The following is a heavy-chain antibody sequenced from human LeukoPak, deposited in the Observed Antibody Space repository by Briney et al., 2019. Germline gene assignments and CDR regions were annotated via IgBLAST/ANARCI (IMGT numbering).Heavy chain of an antibody. CDR2: IYYSGSA. Sequence: SETLSLTCTVSGGSISSFYWSWIRQPPGQGLEWIGYIYYSGSAKYNPSLKSRVSTSVDTSKNQFSLKLSPVTAADTAVYYCARMKRSAFGSSPGEKWGQGTLVTVSS. CDR1: GGSISSFY. V-gene: IGHV4-59*01. CDR3: ARMKRSAFGSSPGEK. D-gene: IGHD6-6*01. J-gene: IGHJ4*02.